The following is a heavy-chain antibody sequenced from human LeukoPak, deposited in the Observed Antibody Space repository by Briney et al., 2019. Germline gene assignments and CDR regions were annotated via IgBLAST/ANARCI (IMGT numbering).Heavy chain of an antibody. V-gene: IGHV1-2*02. D-gene: IGHD3-22*01. CDR2: INPNSGGT. CDR1: GYTFTGYY. J-gene: IGHJ4*02. CDR3: ARPLYYYDSSGYYYS. Sequence: ASVKVSCKASGYTFTGYYMHWLRQAPGQGLEWMGWINPNSGGTNYAQKFQGRVTMTRDTSISTAYMELSRLRSDDTAVYYCARPLYYYDSSGYYYSWGQGTLVTVSS.